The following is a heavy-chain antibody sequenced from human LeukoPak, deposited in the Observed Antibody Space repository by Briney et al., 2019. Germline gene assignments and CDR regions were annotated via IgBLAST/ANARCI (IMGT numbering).Heavy chain of an antibody. CDR3: ARTHYDILTGALYYYYMDV. J-gene: IGHJ6*03. D-gene: IGHD3-9*01. CDR2: IIPIFGTA. CDR1: GGTFSSYA. Sequence: SVKVSCKASGGTFSSYAISWVRQAPGQGLEWMGGIIPIFGTANYAQKFQGRVTITADKSTSTAYMELSSLRSEDTAVYYCARTHYDILTGALYYYYMDVWGKGTTVTVSS. V-gene: IGHV1-69*06.